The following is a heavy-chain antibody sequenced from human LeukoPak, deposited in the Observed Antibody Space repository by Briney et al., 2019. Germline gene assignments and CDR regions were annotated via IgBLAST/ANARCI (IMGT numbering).Heavy chain of an antibody. CDR2: ISSSSSYI. V-gene: IGHV3-21*01. CDR1: GFTFSIYS. J-gene: IGHJ4*03. Sequence: GGSLRLSCAASGFTFSIYSMNWVRQAPGKGLEWVSSISSSSSYIYYADSVKGRFTISRDNAKNSLYLQMNSLRAEDTAVYYCAREAQGYYYDRGNFDYWGQGTTVTVSS. D-gene: IGHD3-22*01. CDR3: AREAQGYYYDRGNFDY.